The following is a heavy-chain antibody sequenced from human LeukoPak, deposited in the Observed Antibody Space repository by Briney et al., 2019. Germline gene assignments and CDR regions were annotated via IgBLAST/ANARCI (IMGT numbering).Heavy chain of an antibody. D-gene: IGHD3-22*01. V-gene: IGHV3-23*01. CDR1: GFTFNNYA. Sequence: GGSLRLSCAASGFTFNNYAMSWVRQAPGKGLEWVSAISGSGDSTYYEDSVKGRFTISRDNSKNTLYLQMNSLRAEDTAVYYCAKAYYYDRAWFDPWGQGTLVTVSS. CDR2: ISGSGDST. CDR3: AKAYYYDRAWFDP. J-gene: IGHJ5*02.